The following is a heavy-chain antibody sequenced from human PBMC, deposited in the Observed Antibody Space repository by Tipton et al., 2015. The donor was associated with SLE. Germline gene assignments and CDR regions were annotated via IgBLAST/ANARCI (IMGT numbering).Heavy chain of an antibody. CDR3: ARTNLQGSLVDWYFDL. Sequence: TLSLTCTVSGASISSHYWSWIRQPPGKRLEWIGYMYYTGSAHYNPSLRNRVTMSLATSKNQFSLKLSSVTAADTAVYYCARTNLQGSLVDWYFDLWGRGTLVTVSS. CDR1: GASISSHY. CDR2: MYYTGSA. D-gene: IGHD5-24*01. V-gene: IGHV4-59*11. J-gene: IGHJ2*01.